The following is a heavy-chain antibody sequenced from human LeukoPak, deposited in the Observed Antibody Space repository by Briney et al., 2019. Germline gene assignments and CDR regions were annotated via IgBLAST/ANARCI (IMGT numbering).Heavy chain of an antibody. D-gene: IGHD5-24*01. CDR3: ARDYKYAFDN. CDR2: IGIDSGNT. J-gene: IGHJ4*02. CDR1: GFTFSDYS. V-gene: IGHV3-48*01. Sequence: HPVGSLRLSCAASGFTFSDYSVNWVRQAPGKGLEWISYIGIDSGNTNYADSVKGRFTISGDKAKNSLYLQMNSLRVEDTAVYYCARDYKYAFDNWGQGTLVTVSS.